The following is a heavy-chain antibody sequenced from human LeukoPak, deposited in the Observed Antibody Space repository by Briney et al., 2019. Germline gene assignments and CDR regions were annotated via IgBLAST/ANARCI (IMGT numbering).Heavy chain of an antibody. CDR2: IYYSGST. D-gene: IGHD3-22*01. V-gene: IGHV4-39*01. CDR3: ARHPSIYYDTRVDY. J-gene: IGHJ4*02. CDR1: GGSISSNSYS. Sequence: SETLSLTCTVSGGSISSNSYSWGWIRQPPGKGLEWIGSIYYSGSTNYNPSLKSRVTISVDTSKNQFSLKLSSVTAADTAVYYCARHPSIYYDTRVDYWGQGTLVTVSS.